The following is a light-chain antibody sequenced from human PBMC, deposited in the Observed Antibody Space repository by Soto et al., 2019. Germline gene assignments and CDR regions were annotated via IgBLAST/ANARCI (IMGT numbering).Light chain of an antibody. CDR3: QHYNSYGT. V-gene: IGKV1-5*03. CDR2: KAS. Sequence: IQMTQSPSTLSASLGDRVTMACRASQSLDRDYLAWYQQKPGKAPNLLIYKASTLKSGVPSRFSGSGSGTEFTLTISSLQPDDFATYYCQHYNSYGTFGQGTKVDI. J-gene: IGKJ1*01. CDR1: QSLDRDY.